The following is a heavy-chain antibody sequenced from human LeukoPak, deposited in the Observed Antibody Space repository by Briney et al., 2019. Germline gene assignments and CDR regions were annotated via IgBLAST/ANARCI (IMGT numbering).Heavy chain of an antibody. CDR1: GFTFSSYS. D-gene: IGHD2-15*01. J-gene: IGHJ4*01. V-gene: IGHV3-21*01. CDR2: ISSSSSYI. Sequence: GGSLRLSCAASGFTFSSYSMNWVRQAPGKGLEWVSSISSSSSYIYYADSVKGRFTISRDNAKNSLYLQMNSLRAEDTAVYYCGRDDCSGGSCYSSFDYWGQEPWSPSPQ. CDR3: GRDDCSGGSCYSSFDY.